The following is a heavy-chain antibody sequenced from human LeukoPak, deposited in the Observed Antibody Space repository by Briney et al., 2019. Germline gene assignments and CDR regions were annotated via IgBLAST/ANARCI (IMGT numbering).Heavy chain of an antibody. CDR3: ARKILEDYFFHF. CDR2: ISSSSSYI. Sequence: GGSLRLSSAASGFTFSGYSMNSGRHPPGKGLEWVSSISSSSSYIYYADSARGGFPISRDTASNSPYRRSTRRRAGAPAVYYGARKILEDYFFHFWGQGTLVTV. J-gene: IGHJ4*02. CDR1: GFTFSGYS. V-gene: IGHV3-21*01.